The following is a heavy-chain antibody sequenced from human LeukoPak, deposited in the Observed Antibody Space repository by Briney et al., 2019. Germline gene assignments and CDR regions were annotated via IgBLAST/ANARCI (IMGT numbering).Heavy chain of an antibody. CDR2: ISAYNGNT. D-gene: IGHD2-2*01. Sequence: ASVKVSCKASGYTFTSYGISWVRQAPGQGLEWMGWISAYNGNTNYAQKLQGRVTMTTDTSTSTAYMELRSLRSDDTAVYYCARVLPPLGYCSSTSCYYYRDVWGKGTTVTVSS. CDR1: GYTFTSYG. V-gene: IGHV1-18*01. J-gene: IGHJ6*03. CDR3: ARVLPPLGYCSSTSCYYYRDV.